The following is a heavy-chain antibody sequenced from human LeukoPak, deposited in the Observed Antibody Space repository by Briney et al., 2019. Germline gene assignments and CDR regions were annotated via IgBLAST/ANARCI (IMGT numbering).Heavy chain of an antibody. CDR1: GFTFSGFG. CDR3: AKDNGYEFDY. V-gene: IGHV3-30*18. CDR2: VSYDGSSQ. D-gene: IGHD5-12*01. Sequence: GRSLRLSCAASGFTFSGFGMHWVRQAPGKGLEWVAAVSYDGSSQYYADSVKGRFTISRDNSKNTLYLQMNSLRGDDTAVYYCAKDNGYEFDYWGQGTMVTVS. J-gene: IGHJ4*02.